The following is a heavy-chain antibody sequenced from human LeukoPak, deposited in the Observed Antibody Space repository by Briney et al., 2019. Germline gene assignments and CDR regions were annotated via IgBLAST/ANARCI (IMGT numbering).Heavy chain of an antibody. CDR3: ARGPHSSSD. CDR1: GFTFSDYN. Sequence: GGSLRLSCAASGFTFSDYNMNWVRQAPGKGLEWISYISSSSTTIYYADSVKGRITISRDNAKNSLYLQMNSLRVEDTAVYYCARGPHSSSDWGQGTLVTVSS. D-gene: IGHD6-6*01. V-gene: IGHV3-48*04. J-gene: IGHJ4*02. CDR2: ISSSSTTI.